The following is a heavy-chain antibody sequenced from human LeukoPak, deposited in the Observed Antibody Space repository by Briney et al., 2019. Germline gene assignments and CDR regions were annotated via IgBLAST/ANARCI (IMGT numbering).Heavy chain of an antibody. Sequence: SETLSLTCTVSGGSISSYYWSWIRQPPGKGLEWIGYIYYSGSTKYNPSLESRVAISVDTSKTHFSLNVNSVTAADTAVYFCARVKYSSGWYEFDSWGQGTLVTVSS. CDR2: IYYSGST. CDR3: ARVKYSSGWYEFDS. J-gene: IGHJ4*02. D-gene: IGHD6-19*01. CDR1: GGSISSYY. V-gene: IGHV4-59*01.